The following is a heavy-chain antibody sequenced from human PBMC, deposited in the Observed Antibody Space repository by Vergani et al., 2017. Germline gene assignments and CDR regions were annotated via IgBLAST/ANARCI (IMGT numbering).Heavy chain of an antibody. D-gene: IGHD1-1*01. Sequence: QVHLVESGGGVVQPGRSLRLSCVVSGCTSSYYGMHWVRQAPGKGREWVAVISYDGTQNYYADSVKGRFTISRDNSKSTLYLQMNSLRTEDTAVYYCATKSCGTPGCQIGYFREWGQGTLVTVSS. J-gene: IGHJ1*01. CDR2: ISYDGTQN. CDR3: ATKSCGTPGCQIGYFRE. V-gene: IGHV3-30*03. CDR1: GCTSSYYG.